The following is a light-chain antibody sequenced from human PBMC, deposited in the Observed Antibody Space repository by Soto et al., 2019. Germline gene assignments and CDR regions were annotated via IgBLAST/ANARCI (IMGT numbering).Light chain of an antibody. V-gene: IGKV1-5*01. CDR3: QQYMSYS. Sequence: DIQMTHSPSTLSASVGDRVTITCRASQSISSWLAWYQQKPGKAPKLLIYDASSLESGVPSRFSGSGSGTEFPLTISSLQPADFATYYCQQYMSYSFGQGTKVDI. CDR1: QSISSW. J-gene: IGKJ1*01. CDR2: DAS.